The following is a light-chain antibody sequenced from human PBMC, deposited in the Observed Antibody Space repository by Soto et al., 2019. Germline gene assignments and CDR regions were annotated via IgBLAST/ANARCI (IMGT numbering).Light chain of an antibody. CDR3: CSYTDGSSLL. V-gene: IGLV2-23*01. J-gene: IGLJ3*02. CDR1: RNDIGTYNL. CDR2: EGN. Sequence: QSALTQPASASESPGQSISISCGGGRNDIGTYNLVSWYQQHPGKAPKLIIYEGNKRPSGVSNRFSGSRSGNTASLTISGLQAEDEADYYCCSYTDGSSLLFGGGTKLTVL.